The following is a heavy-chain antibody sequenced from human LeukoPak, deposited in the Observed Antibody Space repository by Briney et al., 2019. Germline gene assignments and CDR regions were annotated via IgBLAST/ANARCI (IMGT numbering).Heavy chain of an antibody. Sequence: ASVKVSCKASGYTFTSYGISWVRQAPGQGLEWMGWISAYNGNTNYAQKLQGRVTMTTDPSTSTAYMELRSLRSDDTAVYYCARAPLSSSWPYYFDYWGQGTLVTVSP. V-gene: IGHV1-18*01. CDR2: ISAYNGNT. J-gene: IGHJ4*02. CDR1: GYTFTSYG. D-gene: IGHD6-13*01. CDR3: ARAPLSSSWPYYFDY.